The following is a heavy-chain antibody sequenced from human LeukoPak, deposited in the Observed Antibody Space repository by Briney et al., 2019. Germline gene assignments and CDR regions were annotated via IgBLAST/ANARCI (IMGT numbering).Heavy chain of an antibody. D-gene: IGHD3-10*01. CDR3: ARVVVRGVREIDY. V-gene: IGHV3-48*03. CDR1: GFTFSSYE. CDR2: ISSSGSTI. J-gene: IGHJ4*02. Sequence: PGGSLRLSCAASGFTFSSYEMNWVRQAPGKGLEWVSYISSSGSTIYYADSVKGRFTISRDNAKNSLYLQMNSLRAEDTAVYYCARVVVRGVREIDYWGQGTLVTVSS.